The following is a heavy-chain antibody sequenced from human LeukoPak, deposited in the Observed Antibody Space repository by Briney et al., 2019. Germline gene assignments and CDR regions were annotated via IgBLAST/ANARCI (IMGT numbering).Heavy chain of an antibody. Sequence: AGSLRLSCVPSGFTSSSYSMNWVRQAPGKGMVWVSSISSSSSYIFYADSVKGRFTISRDNAKNSLYLQMNSLRAEDTAVYYCANSPHYIGSSRGYGMDVWGQGSTVTVSS. CDR1: GFTSSSYS. J-gene: IGHJ6*02. D-gene: IGHD1-26*01. CDR2: ISSSSSYI. V-gene: IGHV3-21*01. CDR3: ANSPHYIGSSRGYGMDV.